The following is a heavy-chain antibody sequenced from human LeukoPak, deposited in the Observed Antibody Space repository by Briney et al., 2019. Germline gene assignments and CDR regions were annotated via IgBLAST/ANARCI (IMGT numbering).Heavy chain of an antibody. D-gene: IGHD2-2*01. CDR2: IRYDGSNK. CDR3: ARLISPPYQLLSYAFDI. Sequence: GGSLRLSCAASGFTFSSYGMHWVRQAPGKGLEWVAFIRYDGSNKYYADSVKGRFTISRDNSKNTLYLQMNSLRAEDTAVYYCARLISPPYQLLSYAFDIWGQGTMVTVSS. J-gene: IGHJ3*02. V-gene: IGHV3-30*02. CDR1: GFTFSSYG.